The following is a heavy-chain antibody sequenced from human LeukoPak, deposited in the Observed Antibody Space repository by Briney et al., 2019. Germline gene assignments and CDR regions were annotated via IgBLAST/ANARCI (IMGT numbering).Heavy chain of an antibody. CDR1: GYTFSRHW. J-gene: IGHJ4*02. CDR2: IYPGDSDT. D-gene: IGHD3/OR15-3a*01. Sequence: GESLKISCRGSGYTFSRHWIGWVRQMPGKGLEWMGIIYPGDSDTRYSPSFQGQVTISADRSSNTAYLQRGSLKASDTAIYYRARTVATTLWGLDFWGQGTLVTVSS. V-gene: IGHV5-51*01. CDR3: ARTVATTLWGLDF.